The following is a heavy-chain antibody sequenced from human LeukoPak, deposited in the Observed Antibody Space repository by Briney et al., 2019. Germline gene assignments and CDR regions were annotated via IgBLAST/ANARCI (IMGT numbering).Heavy chain of an antibody. V-gene: IGHV3-23*01. CDR2: ISRSGEST. CDR1: GVTFSGFA. CDR3: AKDYAVGSIDY. D-gene: IGHD3-16*01. Sequence: GGSLRLSCAASGVTFSGFAMSWIRHAPGKGLEWVSSISRSGESTFYADSVRGRFTISRDNSKNTVSLQMESLRAEDTALYYCAKDYAVGSIDYWGQGTLVTVSS. J-gene: IGHJ4*02.